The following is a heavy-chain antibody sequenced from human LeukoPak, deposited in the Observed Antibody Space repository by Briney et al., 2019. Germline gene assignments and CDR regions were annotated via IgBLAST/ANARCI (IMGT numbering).Heavy chain of an antibody. V-gene: IGHV3-33*01. J-gene: IGHJ4*02. CDR3: VRGADMNYNFENSFYFDS. Sequence: GTSLRLSCAVSGFTMKSFGMHWVRQAPGKGLEWVAVIWYDGSQRHYIDSVKGRFAISRENSMNTLSLEMNGLRVEDTAVYYCVRGADMNYNFENSFYFDSWGQGALVIVSS. D-gene: IGHD3-3*01. CDR2: IWYDGSQR. CDR1: GFTMKSFG.